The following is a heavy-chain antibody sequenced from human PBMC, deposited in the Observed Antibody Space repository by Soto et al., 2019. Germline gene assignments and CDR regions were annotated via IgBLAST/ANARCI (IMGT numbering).Heavy chain of an antibody. CDR3: VRGTQDCSTISCYTPQGTFYYGMDV. Sequence: QVQVVQSGAEVKKPGSSVKVSCKASGGSFSKYGISWVRQAPGQGLEWMGGIIPMFGTPNYAQKFRGRVTINADASTSTAYMDLRSLRSDDSAIYYCVRGTQDCSTISCYTPQGTFYYGMDVWGQGTTVTVSS. J-gene: IGHJ6*02. CDR2: IIPMFGTP. D-gene: IGHD2-2*02. V-gene: IGHV1-69*01. CDR1: GGSFSKYG.